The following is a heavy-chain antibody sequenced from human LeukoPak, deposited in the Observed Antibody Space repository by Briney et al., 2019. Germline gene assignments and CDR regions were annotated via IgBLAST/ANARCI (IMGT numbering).Heavy chain of an antibody. CDR3: ARGGFYCGGDCYVDY. CDR1: GGSFGPYY. J-gene: IGHJ4*02. D-gene: IGHD2-21*02. CDR2: INHSGST. Sequence: SETLSLTCAVYGGSFGPYYWSWIRQPPGKGLEWIGEINHSGSTNYNPSLKSRVTISVDTSKNQFSLRLSSVTAADTAVYYCARGGFYCGGDCYVDYWGQGTLVTVSS. V-gene: IGHV4-34*01.